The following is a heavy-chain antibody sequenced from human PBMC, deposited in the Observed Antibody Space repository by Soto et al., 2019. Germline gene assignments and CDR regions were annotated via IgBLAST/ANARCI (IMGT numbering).Heavy chain of an antibody. CDR1: GSSISSDSYY. Sequence: SETLSLTCTVSGSSISSDSYYWGWIRQPPEKGLEWIASISYSGSTYYNPTLKSRLIISVDTSKSQFSLKLSSVTAADTAVYYCARDRRDGYNTFDYWGQGTLVTVSS. J-gene: IGHJ4*02. CDR3: ARDRRDGYNTFDY. V-gene: IGHV4-39*02. D-gene: IGHD5-12*01. CDR2: ISYSGST.